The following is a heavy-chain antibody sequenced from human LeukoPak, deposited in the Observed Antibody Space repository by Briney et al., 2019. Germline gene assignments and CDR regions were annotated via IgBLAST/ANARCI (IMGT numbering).Heavy chain of an antibody. Sequence: GGSLRLSCAASGFPISTNGMSWVRQAPGKGLEWVSYISSSGSTIYYADSVKGRFTISRDNAKNSLYLQMNSLRAEDTAVYYCAELGITMIGGVWGKGTTVTISS. CDR2: ISSSGSTI. D-gene: IGHD3-10*02. V-gene: IGHV3-48*03. J-gene: IGHJ6*04. CDR1: GFPISTNG. CDR3: AELGITMIGGV.